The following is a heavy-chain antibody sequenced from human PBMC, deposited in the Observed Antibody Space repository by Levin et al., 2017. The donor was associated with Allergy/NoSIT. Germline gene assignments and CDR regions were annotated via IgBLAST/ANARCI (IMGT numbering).Heavy chain of an antibody. CDR1: GFTFSSYG. CDR3: AKDWSGFGELLSDY. Sequence: GSLRLSCAASGFTFSSYGMHWVRQAPGKGLEWVAVISYDGSNKYYADSVKGRFTISRDNSKNTLYLQMNSLRAEDTAVYYCAKDWSGFGELLSDYWGQGTLVTVSS. J-gene: IGHJ4*02. V-gene: IGHV3-30*18. CDR2: ISYDGSNK. D-gene: IGHD3-10*01.